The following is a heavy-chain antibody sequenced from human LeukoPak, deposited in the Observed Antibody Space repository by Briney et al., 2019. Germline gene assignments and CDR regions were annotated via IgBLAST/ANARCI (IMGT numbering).Heavy chain of an antibody. CDR3: AKGKIVIVPAAMDV. D-gene: IGHD2-2*01. Sequence: PGGSLRLSCAASGFAFSDYAMNWVRQAPGKGLEWVSEISGSGGSTYYADSVKGRFTISRDNSKNTLYLQMNSLRAEDTAVYYCAKGKIVIVPAAMDVWGQGTTVTVSS. CDR2: ISGSGGST. CDR1: GFAFSDYA. V-gene: IGHV3-23*01. J-gene: IGHJ6*02.